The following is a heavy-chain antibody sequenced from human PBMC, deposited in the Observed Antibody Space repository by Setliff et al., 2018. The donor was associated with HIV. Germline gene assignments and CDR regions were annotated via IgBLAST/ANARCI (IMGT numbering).Heavy chain of an antibody. D-gene: IGHD5-12*01. CDR1: GGSVIKDNFY. J-gene: IGHJ6*03. Sequence: LSLTCSVSGGSVIKDNFYWGWIRQAPAKGLEWIATLYDTGRTYYNPPLKSRVSIFVDTTKNEFSLNLRSVTAADTAVYFCVNSGYDGDYYYYYMDVWGKGTTVTVS. CDR2: LYDTGRT. CDR3: VNSGYDGDYYYYYMDV. V-gene: IGHV4-39*01.